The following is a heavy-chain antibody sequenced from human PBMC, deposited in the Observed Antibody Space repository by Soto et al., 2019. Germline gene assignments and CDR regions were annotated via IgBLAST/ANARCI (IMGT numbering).Heavy chain of an antibody. D-gene: IGHD5-18*01. CDR3: TTVIQQAPEYFQH. Sequence: ASVKVSCKASGYTFTDYYMHWVRQDPGQGLEWMGWINPKTGGTNYVQKFQGRVTMTRDTSITTAYMELNSLKTEDTAVYYCTTVIQQAPEYFQHWGQGTLVTVSS. CDR2: INPKTGGT. J-gene: IGHJ1*01. CDR1: GYTFTDYY. V-gene: IGHV1-2*02.